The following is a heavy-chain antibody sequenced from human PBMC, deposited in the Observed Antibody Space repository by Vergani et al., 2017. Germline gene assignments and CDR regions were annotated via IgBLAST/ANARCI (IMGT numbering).Heavy chain of an antibody. CDR2: IIPILGIA. CDR1: GYTFTSYY. Sequence: QVQLVQSGAEVKKPGASVKVSCKASGYTFTSYYMHWVRQAPGQGLEWMGRIIPILGIANYAQKFQGRVTITADKSTSTAYMELSSLRSEDTAVYYCARDRAAAGTEASFDYWGQGTLVTVSS. D-gene: IGHD6-13*01. CDR3: ARDRAAAGTEASFDY. V-gene: IGHV1-69*09. J-gene: IGHJ4*02.